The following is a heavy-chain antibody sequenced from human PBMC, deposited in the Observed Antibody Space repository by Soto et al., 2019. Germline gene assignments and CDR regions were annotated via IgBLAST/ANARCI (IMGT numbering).Heavy chain of an antibody. Sequence: SVKVSCKASGGTFSSYAISWVRQAPGQGLEWMGGIIPIFGTANYAQKFQGRVTITADESTSTAYMELSSLRSEDTAVYYCARNIVVVPAAGGMDVWGQGTTVTVSS. CDR1: GGTFSSYA. J-gene: IGHJ6*02. CDR2: IIPIFGTA. V-gene: IGHV1-69*13. CDR3: ARNIVVVPAAGGMDV. D-gene: IGHD2-2*01.